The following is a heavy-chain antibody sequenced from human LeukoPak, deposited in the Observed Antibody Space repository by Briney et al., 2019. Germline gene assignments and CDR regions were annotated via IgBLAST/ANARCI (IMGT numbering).Heavy chain of an antibody. CDR3: ARFVVVRGPMGYYYYYMDV. Sequence: SSETLSLTCTVSGESISSHYWSWTRQSPGKGLEWIGYVTNSGTTKFNPSLKSRVTISRDTSKNQISLRLSSVTAADTAVFFCARFVVVRGPMGYYYYYMDVWGRGTTVIVSS. D-gene: IGHD2-2*01. CDR2: VTNSGTT. V-gene: IGHV4-59*11. CDR1: GESISSHY. J-gene: IGHJ6*03.